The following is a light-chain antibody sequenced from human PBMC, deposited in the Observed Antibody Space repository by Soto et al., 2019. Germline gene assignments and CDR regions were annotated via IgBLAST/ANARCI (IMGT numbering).Light chain of an antibody. J-gene: IGKJ3*01. Sequence: EIVMTQSPATLSVSPGERATLSCRANQSVSSNLAWYQQKPGQAPRLLIYGASTRATGIPARFSGSGSGIELTLTISSLQSEDFAVYYCQQYNNWPPFTFGPGTKVDIK. V-gene: IGKV3-15*01. CDR1: QSVSSN. CDR3: QQYNNWPPFT. CDR2: GAS.